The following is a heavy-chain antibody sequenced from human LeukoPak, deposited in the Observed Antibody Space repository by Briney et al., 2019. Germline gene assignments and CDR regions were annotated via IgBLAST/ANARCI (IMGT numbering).Heavy chain of an antibody. CDR1: GGSFSGYY. J-gene: IGHJ4*02. Sequence: SETLSLTCAVYGGSFSGYYWSWIRRPPGKGLEWIGEINHGGSTNYNPSLKSRVTISVDTSKNQFSLKLSSVTAADTAVYYCAVKGAPLTYFDYWGQGTLVTVSS. V-gene: IGHV4-34*01. D-gene: IGHD1-26*01. CDR2: INHGGST. CDR3: AVKGAPLTYFDY.